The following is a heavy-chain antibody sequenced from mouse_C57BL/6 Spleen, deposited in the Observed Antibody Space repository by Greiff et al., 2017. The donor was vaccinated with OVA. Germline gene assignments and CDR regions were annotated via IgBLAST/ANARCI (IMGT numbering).Heavy chain of an antibody. J-gene: IGHJ2*01. CDR2: IWRGGST. CDR1: GFSLTSYG. D-gene: IGHD1-1*01. Sequence: VKLQESGPGLVQPSQSLSITCTVSGFSLTSYGVHWVRQSPGKGLEWLGVIWRGGSTDYNAAFMSRLSITKDNSKSQVFFKMNSLQADDTAIYYCAKGGAVVAKDYFDYWGQGTTLTVSS. V-gene: IGHV2-5*01. CDR3: AKGGAVVAKDYFDY.